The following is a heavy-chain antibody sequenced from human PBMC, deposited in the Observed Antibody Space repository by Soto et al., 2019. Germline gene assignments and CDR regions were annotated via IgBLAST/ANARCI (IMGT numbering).Heavy chain of an antibody. CDR3: AVVLRYFDWTDY. CDR1: GGTFSSYA. Sequence: SVKVSCKASGGTFSSYANSWVRQAPGQGLEWMGGIIPIFGTANYAQKFQGRVTITADESTSTAYMELSSLRSEDTAVYYCAVVLRYFDWTDYWGQGTLVTVSS. D-gene: IGHD3-9*01. CDR2: IIPIFGTA. J-gene: IGHJ4*02. V-gene: IGHV1-69*13.